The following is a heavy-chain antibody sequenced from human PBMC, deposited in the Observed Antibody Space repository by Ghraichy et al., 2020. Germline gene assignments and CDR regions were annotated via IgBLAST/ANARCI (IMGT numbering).Heavy chain of an antibody. Sequence: GGSLRLSYAASGFTFSDYYMSWIRQAPGKGLEWVSYISSSGSTIYYADSVKGRFTISRDNAKNSLYLQMNSLRAEDTAVYYCARDYYDSSGYYHYYYGMDVWGQGTTVTVSS. V-gene: IGHV3-11*01. CDR2: ISSSGSTI. D-gene: IGHD3-22*01. CDR3: ARDYYDSSGYYHYYYGMDV. CDR1: GFTFSDYY. J-gene: IGHJ6*02.